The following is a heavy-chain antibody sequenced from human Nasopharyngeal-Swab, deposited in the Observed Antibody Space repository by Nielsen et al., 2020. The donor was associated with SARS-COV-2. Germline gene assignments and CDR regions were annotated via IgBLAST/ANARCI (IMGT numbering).Heavy chain of an antibody. J-gene: IGHJ6*02. Sequence: GESLKISCAASGFTFSSYAMHWVRQAPGKGLEWVAVISYDGSNKYYADSVKGRFTISRDNSKNTLYLQMNSLRAEDTAVYYCARDPVVPAALMYGMDVWGQGTTVTVSS. D-gene: IGHD2-2*01. CDR2: ISYDGSNK. CDR1: GFTFSSYA. CDR3: ARDPVVPAALMYGMDV. V-gene: IGHV3-30-3*01.